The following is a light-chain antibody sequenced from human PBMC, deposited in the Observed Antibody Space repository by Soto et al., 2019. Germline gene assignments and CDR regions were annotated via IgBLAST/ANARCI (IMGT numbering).Light chain of an antibody. J-gene: IGKJ4*01. V-gene: IGKV1-9*01. CDR1: QGISSY. CDR3: QQLNSYPHLT. Sequence: DIQLTQSPSFLSASVGDRVTITCRASQGISSYLAWYQQKPGKAPKLLIYAASTLQSGVPSRFSGSGSGTEFTLTISSLQPEDCATYYCQQLNSYPHLTFGGGTKVEIK. CDR2: AAS.